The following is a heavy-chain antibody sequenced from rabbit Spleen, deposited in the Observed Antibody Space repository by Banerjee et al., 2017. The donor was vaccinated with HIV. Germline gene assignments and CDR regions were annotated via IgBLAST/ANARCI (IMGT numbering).Heavy chain of an antibody. V-gene: IGHV1S45*01. CDR3: ARDLASVVGWNFNL. Sequence: QEQLVESGGGLVQPEGSLTLTCKASGLDFSSSYWICWVRQAPGKGPEWIACIDVVKSGASYYASWAKGRFTISKPSSTTVTLQMTSLTAADTATYFCARDLASVVGWNFNLWGQGTLVTVS. D-gene: IGHD3-1*01. CDR2: IDVVKSGAS. CDR1: GLDFSSSYW. J-gene: IGHJ4*01.